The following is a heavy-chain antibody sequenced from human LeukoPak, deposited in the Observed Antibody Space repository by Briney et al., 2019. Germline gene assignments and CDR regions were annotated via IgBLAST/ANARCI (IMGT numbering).Heavy chain of an antibody. CDR2: ISYDGSNK. J-gene: IGHJ4*02. V-gene: IGHV3-30*14. D-gene: IGHD3-22*01. CDR3: ARATYYYDSSGYLFHY. Sequence: GGSLRLSCAASGFTFSNFGMYWVRQAPGKGLEWVAVISYDGSNKYHADSVKGRFTISRDNSKNTLYLQMNSLRAEDTAVYYCARATYYYDSSGYLFHYWGQGTLVTVSS. CDR1: GFTFSNFG.